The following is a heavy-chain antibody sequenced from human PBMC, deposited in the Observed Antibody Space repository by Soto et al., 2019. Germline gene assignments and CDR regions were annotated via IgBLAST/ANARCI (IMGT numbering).Heavy chain of an antibody. CDR1: GGSFSGYY. J-gene: IGHJ6*02. CDR3: ARGLSKAARYHYYRLDF. Sequence: SETLSLTCAVYGGSFSGYYWSWIRQPPGKGLEWIGEINHSGSTNYNPSLKSRVTISVDTSKNQFSLKLSSVTAADTAVYYCARGLSKAARYHYYRLDFPGQGTTVPVSS. V-gene: IGHV4-34*01. CDR2: INHSGST. D-gene: IGHD6-6*01.